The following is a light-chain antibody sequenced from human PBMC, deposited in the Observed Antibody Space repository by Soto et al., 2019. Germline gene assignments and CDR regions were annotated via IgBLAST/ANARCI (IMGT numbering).Light chain of an antibody. J-gene: IGLJ2*01. CDR3: SSYAGSNNVV. CDR2: EVN. V-gene: IGLV2-8*01. CDR1: SSDVGGYNY. Sequence: QSALTQPPSASGSPGQSVTISCTGTSSDVGGYNYVSWYQQHPGKAPKLIIYEVNKRPSGVPDRFSGSKSGNTASLTVSGLQADDEADYYCSSYAGSNNVVFGGGTKLTVL.